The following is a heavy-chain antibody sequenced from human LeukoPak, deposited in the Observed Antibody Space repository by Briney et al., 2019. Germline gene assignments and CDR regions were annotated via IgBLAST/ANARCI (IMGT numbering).Heavy chain of an antibody. D-gene: IGHD1-14*01. CDR1: GFTFSSYS. CDR3: GTGRSTEGFDY. J-gene: IGHJ4*02. V-gene: IGHV3-21*01. CDR2: ISSSSSYI. Sequence: GGSLRLSCAASGFTFSSYSMNWVRQAPGKGLEWVSSISSSSSYIYYADSVKGRFTISRDNAMNSLYLQMNSLRAEDTAVYYCGTGRSTEGFDYWGQGTLVTVAS.